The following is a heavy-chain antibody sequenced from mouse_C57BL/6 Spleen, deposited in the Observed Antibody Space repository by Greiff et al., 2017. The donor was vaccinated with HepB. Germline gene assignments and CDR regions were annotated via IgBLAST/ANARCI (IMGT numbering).Heavy chain of an antibody. CDR2: IYPGSGST. J-gene: IGHJ4*01. Sequence: QVQLQQPGAELVKPGASVKMSCKASGYTFTSYWITWVKQRPGQGLEWIGEIYPGSGSTNYNEKFKSKATLTVDPSSSTAYMQLSSLTSEDSAVYYCARYYDYDYYAMDYWGQGTSVTVSS. CDR3: ARYYDYDYYAMDY. V-gene: IGHV1-55*01. D-gene: IGHD2-4*01. CDR1: GYTFTSYW.